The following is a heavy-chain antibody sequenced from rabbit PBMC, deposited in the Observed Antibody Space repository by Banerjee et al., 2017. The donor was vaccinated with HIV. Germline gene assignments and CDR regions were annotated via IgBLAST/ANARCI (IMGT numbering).Heavy chain of an antibody. D-gene: IGHD6-1*01. CDR3: ARGDVGYGYAGYSFTTSYYFNL. CDR1: GFSFSSNYW. Sequence: QEQLEESGGDLVKPEGSLTLTCTASGFSFSSNYWICWVRQAPGKGLEGIACLDTAISGGTGYASWAKGRFTISKTSSTTVTLQMTSLTAADTATYFCARGDVGYGYAGYSFTTSYYFNLWGQGTLVTVS. V-gene: IGHV1S45*01. CDR2: LDTAISGGT. J-gene: IGHJ4*01.